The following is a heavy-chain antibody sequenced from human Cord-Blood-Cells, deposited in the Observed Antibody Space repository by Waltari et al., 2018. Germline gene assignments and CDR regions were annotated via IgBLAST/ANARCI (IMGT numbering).Heavy chain of an antibody. CDR3: ASRHCSSTSCYLYNWFDP. V-gene: IGHV4-4*02. CDR2: IYHSGST. CDR1: GGSISSSNW. D-gene: IGHD2-2*01. J-gene: IGHJ5*02. Sequence: QVQLQESGPGLVKPSGTLSLTCAVSGGSISSSNWWSWVRQPPGKGLEWIGEIYHSGSTNYNPSRKSRVTISVDKSKNQFSLKLSSVTAADTAVYYCASRHCSSTSCYLYNWFDPWGQGTLVTVSS.